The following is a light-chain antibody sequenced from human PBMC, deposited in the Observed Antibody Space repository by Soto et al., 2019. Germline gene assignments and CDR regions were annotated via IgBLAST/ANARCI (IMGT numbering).Light chain of an antibody. Sequence: DIQMTQSPSTLSASVGDRVTITCRASQSISSWLAWYQQKPGKAPNLLIYKTSSLQGGVTSRFSGSGSGTEFSLTISSLQPDDLATYYCQQYNSYPPTFGPGTKVDIK. CDR1: QSISSW. CDR2: KTS. V-gene: IGKV1-5*03. CDR3: QQYNSYPPT. J-gene: IGKJ3*01.